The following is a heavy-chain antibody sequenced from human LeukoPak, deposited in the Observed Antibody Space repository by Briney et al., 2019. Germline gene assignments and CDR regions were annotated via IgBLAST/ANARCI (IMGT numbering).Heavy chain of an antibody. D-gene: IGHD5-18*01. J-gene: IGHJ6*03. Sequence: SSETLSLTCTVSGGSISSYYWSWIRQPPGKGLEWIGYIYYSGSTNYNPSLKSRVTISVDTSKNQFSLKLSSVTAADTAVYYRAGGYSYGSTYYYMDVWGKGTTVTISS. V-gene: IGHV4-59*01. CDR3: AGGYSYGSTYYYMDV. CDR1: GGSISSYY. CDR2: IYYSGST.